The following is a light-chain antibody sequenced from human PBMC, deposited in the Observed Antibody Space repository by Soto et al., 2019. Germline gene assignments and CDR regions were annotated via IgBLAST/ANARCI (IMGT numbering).Light chain of an antibody. J-gene: IGKJ4*01. Sequence: EIVLTQSPATLSLSPGERATLSCRASQNVSSYLAWYQQKPGQAPRLLIYDASNRAIGIPARFSGSGSGTDFTLISSSLQPQDFAVSFCQQRRNWPRLTFGGGPKVE. CDR1: QNVSSY. CDR2: DAS. CDR3: QQRRNWPRLT. V-gene: IGKV3-11*01.